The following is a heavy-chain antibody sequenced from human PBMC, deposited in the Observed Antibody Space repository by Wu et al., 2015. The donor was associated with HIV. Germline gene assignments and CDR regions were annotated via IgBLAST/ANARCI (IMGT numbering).Heavy chain of an antibody. CDR2: INPSGGST. Sequence: QVQLVQSGAEVKKPGASVKVSCKASGYTFTSYYMHWVRQAPGQGLEWMGIINPSGGSTSYAQKFQGRVTMTRDTSTSTVYMELSSLRSEDTAVYYCAREVGGTTVTTFSFDYVGPGNXWSTVSS. CDR1: GYTFTSYY. J-gene: IGHJ4*02. V-gene: IGHV1-46*01. CDR3: AREVGGTTVTTFSFDY. D-gene: IGHD4-17*01.